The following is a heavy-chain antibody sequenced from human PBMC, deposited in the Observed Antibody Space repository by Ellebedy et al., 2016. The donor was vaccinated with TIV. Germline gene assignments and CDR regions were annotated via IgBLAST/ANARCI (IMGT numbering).Heavy chain of an antibody. CDR1: AYSFINYW. Sequence: GESLKISCQGSAYSFINYWIVWVRQMHGRGLEWMGIIDLSDSDTRYSPSFQGQVTISADRSVTTAYLHFNSLKPSDTAVYYCAKLGHRATPDDSWGQGTLVTVSS. CDR2: IDLSDSDT. J-gene: IGHJ4*02. V-gene: IGHV5-51*01. D-gene: IGHD1-14*01. CDR3: AKLGHRATPDDS.